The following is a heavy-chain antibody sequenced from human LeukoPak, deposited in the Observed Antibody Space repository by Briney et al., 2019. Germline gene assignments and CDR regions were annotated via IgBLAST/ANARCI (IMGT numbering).Heavy chain of an antibody. CDR1: GFTFSSYE. J-gene: IGHJ5*02. CDR3: AREGRHLLSRNWLDH. Sequence: GGSLRLSCAASGFTFSSYEMNWVRQAPGKGLEWVSYISSSGTTIYYADSVKGRFTISRDNTKTSLHLQMNSLRAEDTAVYYCAREGRHLLSRNWLDHWGQGALVTVSS. V-gene: IGHV3-48*03. D-gene: IGHD2-15*01. CDR2: ISSSGTTI.